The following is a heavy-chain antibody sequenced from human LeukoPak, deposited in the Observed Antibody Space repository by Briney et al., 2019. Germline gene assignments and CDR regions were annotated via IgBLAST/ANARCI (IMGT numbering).Heavy chain of an antibody. J-gene: IGHJ4*02. CDR2: INHSGST. D-gene: IGHD2-2*01. V-gene: IGHV4-34*01. CDR1: GGSFSAYY. Sequence: PSETLSLTCAVNGGSFSAYYWTWIRQTPGKGLEWIGEINHSGSTNYNPSLKSRVTISVDTSKNQFSLKLSSVTAADTAVYYCARRGEAAIGYWGQGTLVTVSS. CDR3: ARRGEAAIGY.